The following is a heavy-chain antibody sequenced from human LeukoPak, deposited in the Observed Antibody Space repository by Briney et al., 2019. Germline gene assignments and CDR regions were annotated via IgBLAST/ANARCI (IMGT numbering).Heavy chain of an antibody. D-gene: IGHD3-10*01. CDR1: VASTTIHH. CDR3: AGRVPASGMRDV. CDR2: LFNTGDT. J-gene: IGHJ6*02. Sequence: SETLSLTCTVSVASTTIHHWSWIRHPPGKGREGLGDLFNTGDTSYNTSLKSPVTIPLDTSKKQVSLEVRSVAAADTAVYFCAGRVPASGMRDVWGQGTTVIVTS. V-gene: IGHV4-59*08.